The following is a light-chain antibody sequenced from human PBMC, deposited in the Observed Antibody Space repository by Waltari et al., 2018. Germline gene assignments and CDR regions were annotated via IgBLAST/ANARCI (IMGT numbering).Light chain of an antibody. Sequence: QAALNQYPSVSGSPGQSVTLTCHGNSRALGGYNRVHGYQQHPGKAPKLMIYEVNKRPSGVSDRFSGSKSGNTASLTISGLQAEDEADYYCSSYASSTTFVLFGGGTRLTVL. CDR2: EVN. J-gene: IGLJ2*01. V-gene: IGLV2-14*01. CDR3: SSYASSTTFVL. CDR1: SRALGGYNR.